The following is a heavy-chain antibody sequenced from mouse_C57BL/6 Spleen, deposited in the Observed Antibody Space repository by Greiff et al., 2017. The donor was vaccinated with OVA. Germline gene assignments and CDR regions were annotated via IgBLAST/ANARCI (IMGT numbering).Heavy chain of an antibody. D-gene: IGHD3-3*01. CDR2: IRNKANGYTT. Sequence: EVKLVESGGGLVQPGGSLSLSCAASGFTFTDYYMSWVRQPPGKALEWLGFIRNKANGYTTEYSASVKGRFTISRDNSQSILYLQMNALRAEDSATYYCARGTEPEGYWGQGTTLTVSS. CDR3: ARGTEPEGY. J-gene: IGHJ2*01. CDR1: GFTFTDYY. V-gene: IGHV7-3*01.